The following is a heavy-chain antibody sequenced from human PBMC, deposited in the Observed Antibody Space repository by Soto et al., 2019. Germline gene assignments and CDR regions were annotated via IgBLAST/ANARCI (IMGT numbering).Heavy chain of an antibody. V-gene: IGHV1-2*04. D-gene: IGHD6-13*01. J-gene: IGHJ3*02. Sequence: ASVKVSCKASEYTFTGYYIHWVRQAPGQGLEWMGWINPNSGDTNYAQKFRGWVTMTGDTSINTAYMELSSLRSDDTAVYYCATDPPNHYIAAAASDAFDIWGQGTMVTVSS. CDR2: INPNSGDT. CDR1: EYTFTGYY. CDR3: ATDPPNHYIAAAASDAFDI.